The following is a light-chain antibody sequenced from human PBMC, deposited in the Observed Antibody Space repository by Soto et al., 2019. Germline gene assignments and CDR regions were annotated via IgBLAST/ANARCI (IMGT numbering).Light chain of an antibody. J-gene: IGKJ5*01. CDR2: GAS. Sequence: IVMTQSPATLTLSPGEGVANSHRASQSVRSHLAWYQQKPGQTPRLLIYGASTRATGIPARFSGSGFGTEFTLTISSLQSEDFAVYYCKQYKNWPLFGQGTRLEN. CDR3: KQYKNWPL. CDR1: QSVRSH. V-gene: IGKV3-15*01.